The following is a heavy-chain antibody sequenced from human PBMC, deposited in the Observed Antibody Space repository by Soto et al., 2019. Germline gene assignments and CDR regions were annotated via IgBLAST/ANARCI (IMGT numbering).Heavy chain of an antibody. Sequence: ASVKVSCKASGFTFTSYAISWVRQAPGQGLEWMGWISAYNGNTNYAQNFQDRVTMTTDPSTSTVNMELRSLRSDDTAVYYCARVWYDGNSGAFDIWGQGTKVTVSS. J-gene: IGHJ3*02. CDR3: ARVWYDGNSGAFDI. CDR2: ISAYNGNT. V-gene: IGHV1-18*01. D-gene: IGHD3-10*01. CDR1: GFTFTSYA.